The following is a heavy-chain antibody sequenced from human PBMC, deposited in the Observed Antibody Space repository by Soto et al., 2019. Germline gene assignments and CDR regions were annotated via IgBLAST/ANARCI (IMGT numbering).Heavy chain of an antibody. J-gene: IGHJ4*01. CDR3: VSERQIAPGLPRHFVDV. CDR2: LYFSGST. D-gene: IGHD2-21*01. V-gene: IGHV4-31*03. CDR1: GLGITTGGFY. Sequence: QVQLQESGPGLVKPSQTLSLTCTVSGLGITTGGFYWAWIRQQPGKGLEWIGHLYFSGSTYFNPSLGSRIYMSVDASMNQISLKLESVSAADTALYYCVSERQIAPGLPRHFVDVWCHGILVTVSS.